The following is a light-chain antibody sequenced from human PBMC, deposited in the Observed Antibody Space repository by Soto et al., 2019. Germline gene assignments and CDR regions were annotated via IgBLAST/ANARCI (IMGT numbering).Light chain of an antibody. CDR3: DSYTSSTTLYV. CDR2: DVS. CDR1: SSDVGGYNY. Sequence: ALTQPASVSGSPGQAITISCPGTSSDVGGYNYVSWYQHHPGKAPKLLIYDVSIRPSGVSNRFSGSKSGNTASLTISGLQTEDEADYYCDSYTSSTTLYVFGTGTKVTVL. J-gene: IGLJ1*01. V-gene: IGLV2-14*03.